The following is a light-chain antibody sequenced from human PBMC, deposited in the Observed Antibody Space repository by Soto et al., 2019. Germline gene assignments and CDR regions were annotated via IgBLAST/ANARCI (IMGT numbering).Light chain of an antibody. CDR2: DDR. CDR1: DIGSKT. V-gene: IGLV3-21*02. Sequence: SYELSQPPSVSEAPGQTAMITCGGNDIGSKTVHWYQQRPGQAPVLVVYDDRYRPSGIPERFSGSNSGSTATLTISRVEAGDEADYYCQVWDRNNNDVLFGGGTQLTVL. CDR3: QVWDRNNNDVL. J-gene: IGLJ3*02.